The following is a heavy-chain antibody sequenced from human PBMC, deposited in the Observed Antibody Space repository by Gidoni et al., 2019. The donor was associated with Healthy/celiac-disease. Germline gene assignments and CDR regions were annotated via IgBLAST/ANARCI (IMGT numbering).Heavy chain of an antibody. J-gene: IGHJ4*02. Sequence: QVQLQQWGAGLLKPSETLSLTCAVYGGSFSGYYWSWIRQPPGKGLEWIGEINHSGSTNYNPSLKSRVTISVDTSKNQFSLKLSSVTAADTAVYYCARNAAFLLDYWGQGTLVTVSS. CDR3: ARNAAFLLDY. CDR2: INHSGST. CDR1: GGSFSGYY. V-gene: IGHV4-34*01.